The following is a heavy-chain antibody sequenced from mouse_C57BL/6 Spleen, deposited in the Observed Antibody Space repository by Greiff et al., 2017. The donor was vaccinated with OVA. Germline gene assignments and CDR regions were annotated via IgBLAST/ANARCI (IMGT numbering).Heavy chain of an antibody. V-gene: IGHV1-55*01. D-gene: IGHD2-3*01. Sequence: QVQLQQPGAELVKPGASVKMSCKASGYTFTSYWITWVKQRPGQGLEWIGDIYPGSGSTNYNEKFKSKATLTVDTSSSTAYMQLSRLTSEDSAVYYCARNDGYSYYFDYWGQGTTLTGSS. CDR3: ARNDGYSYYFDY. CDR1: GYTFTSYW. J-gene: IGHJ2*01. CDR2: IYPGSGST.